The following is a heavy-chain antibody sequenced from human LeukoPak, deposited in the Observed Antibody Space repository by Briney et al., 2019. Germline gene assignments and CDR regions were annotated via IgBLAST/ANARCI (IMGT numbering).Heavy chain of an antibody. J-gene: IGHJ4*02. CDR3: ARDRYDILTGYYPFDY. V-gene: IGHV4-61*02. CDR1: GGSISSVSYY. Sequence: SETLSLTRTVSGGSISSVSYYWSWIRQPAGKGLEWIGRIYTSGSTNYNPSLKSRVTISVDTSKNQFSLKLSSVTAADTAVYYCARDRYDILTGYYPFDYWGQGTLVTVSS. CDR2: IYTSGST. D-gene: IGHD3-9*01.